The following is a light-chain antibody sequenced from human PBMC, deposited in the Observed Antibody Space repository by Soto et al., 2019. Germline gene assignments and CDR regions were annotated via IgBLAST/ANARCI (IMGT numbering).Light chain of an antibody. J-gene: IGKJ5*01. Sequence: EIVMTQSPATLSVSPGESATLSCRASQSVSNNLAWYQQRPGQAPRLLIYLASTRAPGISARFSGSGSGTEFPLTISSLQSEDFAVYYCQQYNYWPPVTFGQGTRLDIK. CDR3: QQYNYWPPVT. CDR2: LAS. CDR1: QSVSNN. V-gene: IGKV3D-15*01.